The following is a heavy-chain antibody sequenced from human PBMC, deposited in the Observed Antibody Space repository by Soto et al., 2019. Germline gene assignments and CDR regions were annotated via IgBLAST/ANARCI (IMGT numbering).Heavy chain of an antibody. V-gene: IGHV3-72*01. Sequence: WGTLRLSCSASGFTFSDHHMNWIRQAPGKGLEWVGRATNSSHAYTTASPESLMSRFTISRDDSKNSLSLQMNSLKTEDTAVYFCARLMGTSFDLWGQGTLVTVSS. CDR2: ATNSSHAYTT. CDR1: GFTFSDHH. D-gene: IGHD5-12*01. CDR3: ARLMGTSFDL. J-gene: IGHJ4*02.